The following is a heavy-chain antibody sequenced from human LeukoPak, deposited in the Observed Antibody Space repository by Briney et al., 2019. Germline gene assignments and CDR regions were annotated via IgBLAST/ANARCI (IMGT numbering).Heavy chain of an antibody. J-gene: IGHJ4*02. CDR3: AKDDILTGCLDY. V-gene: IGHV3-30*02. Sequence: GGSLRLSCAASGFTFSSYGMHWVRQAPGKGLEWVAFIRYDGSNKYYADSVKGRLTISRDNSKNTLYLQMNSLRAEDTAVYYCAKDDILTGCLDYWGQGTLVTVSS. D-gene: IGHD3-9*01. CDR2: IRYDGSNK. CDR1: GFTFSSYG.